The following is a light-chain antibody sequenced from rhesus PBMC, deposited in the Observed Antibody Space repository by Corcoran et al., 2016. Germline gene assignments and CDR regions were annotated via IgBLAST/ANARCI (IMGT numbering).Light chain of an antibody. V-gene: IGKV3-35*02. Sequence: ETVMMQSLATLSVSPGERATLSCRASQSVGCTLAWYQQQPGQAPRLPIYYATGRATGIPDRCSGSGSGTKFTLTISRLDPEDVGFLYCQHRSNLYRFGQETKVEVK. CDR3: QHRSNLYR. CDR1: QSVGCT. J-gene: IGKJ2*01. CDR2: YAT.